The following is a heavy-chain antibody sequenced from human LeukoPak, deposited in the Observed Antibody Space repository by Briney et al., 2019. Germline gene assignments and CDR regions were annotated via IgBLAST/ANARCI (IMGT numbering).Heavy chain of an antibody. D-gene: IGHD2-21*01. CDR3: ARAVMGQDDY. CDR2: INPDGTTT. Sequence: PGGSLRLSCAASGFTFSSHWMHWVRHAPGKGLLWVSRINPDGTTTTYADSVKGRFTISRDNAKNTVYLQMNSLRAEDTAVYYCARAVMGQDDYWGQGTLVTVSS. CDR1: GFTFSSHW. V-gene: IGHV3-74*01. J-gene: IGHJ4*02.